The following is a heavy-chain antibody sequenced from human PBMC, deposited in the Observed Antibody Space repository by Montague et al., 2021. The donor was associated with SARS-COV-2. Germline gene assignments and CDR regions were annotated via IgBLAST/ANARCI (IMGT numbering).Heavy chain of an antibody. Sequence: SETLSLTCTVSGGSFSYYYWSWIRQPPGKGLEWIGFINYSGSTNYNPSLKSRVTISLDTSKNQLSLKLTSVTAADTAVYYCARAVGYYGSTSGDNPGEYALDVWGQGTMVTVSS. CDR1: GGSFSYYY. CDR3: ARAVGYYGSTSGDNPGEYALDV. CDR2: INYSGST. V-gene: IGHV4-59*01. J-gene: IGHJ3*01. D-gene: IGHD2-2*01.